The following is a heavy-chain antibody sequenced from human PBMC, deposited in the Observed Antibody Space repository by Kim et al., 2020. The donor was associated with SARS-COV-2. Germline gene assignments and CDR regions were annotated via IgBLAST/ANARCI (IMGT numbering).Heavy chain of an antibody. Sequence: GGSLRLSCAASGFTFSSYGMHWVRQAPGKGLEWVAVISYDGSNKYYADSVKGRFTISRDNSKNTLYLQMNSLRAEDTAVYYCAKDNYYDSSGYYDYWGQGTLVTVSS. J-gene: IGHJ4*02. CDR1: GFTFSSYG. CDR3: AKDNYYDSSGYYDY. V-gene: IGHV3-30*18. CDR2: ISYDGSNK. D-gene: IGHD3-22*01.